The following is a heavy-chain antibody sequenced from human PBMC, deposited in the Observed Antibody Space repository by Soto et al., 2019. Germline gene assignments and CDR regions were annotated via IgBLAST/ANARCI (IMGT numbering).Heavy chain of an antibody. J-gene: IGHJ4*02. CDR1: GYTFSNYA. CDR2: INGGNGKT. CDR3: AIGRGVVAVPGMTIDY. D-gene: IGHD6-19*01. V-gene: IGHV1-3*01. Sequence: QVQLVQPGAEVKKPGASVKVSCKTSGYTFSNYAVHWVRQAPVHSLEWIGWINGGNGKTRYPHTFQGRVIITMDTSASTAYMELSSLTYEDTALYYCAIGRGVVAVPGMTIDYWGQGTLVTVSS.